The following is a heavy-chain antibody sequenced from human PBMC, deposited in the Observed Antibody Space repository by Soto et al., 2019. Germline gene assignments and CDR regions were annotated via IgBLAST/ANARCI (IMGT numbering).Heavy chain of an antibody. J-gene: IGHJ4*02. D-gene: IGHD2-15*01. V-gene: IGHV3-53*02. CDR1: GFTVSSNY. Sequence: EVQLVETGGNLIQPGGSLRLSCAASGFTVSSNYMSWVRQAPGKGLEWVSVIYSGGSSYYADSVKGRFTISRDISKTTLYLQMNSLRAEDTAVYYCARDTPAKGLDYWGQGTLVIVSS. CDR2: IYSGGSS. CDR3: ARDTPAKGLDY.